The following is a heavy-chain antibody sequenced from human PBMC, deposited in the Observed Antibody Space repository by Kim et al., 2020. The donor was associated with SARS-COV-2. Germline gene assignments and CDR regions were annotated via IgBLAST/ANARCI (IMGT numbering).Heavy chain of an antibody. CDR3: ATPPSYASGSDA. CDR2: ISASGALI. Sequence: GGSLRLSCEVSGFAFRNFEMTWVRQAPGKGLEWLSYISASGALIYYAESVKGRFTISRDNAGNLLYLQMNSLRVEDTAVYYCATPPSYASGSDA. V-gene: IGHV3-48*03. D-gene: IGHD3-10*01. J-gene: IGHJ3*01. CDR1: GFAFRNFE.